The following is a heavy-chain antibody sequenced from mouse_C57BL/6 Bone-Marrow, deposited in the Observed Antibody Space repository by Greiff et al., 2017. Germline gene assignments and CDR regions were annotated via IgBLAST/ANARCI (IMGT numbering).Heavy chain of an antibody. V-gene: IGHV5-6*01. CDR3: ARHVDGYAYDYAMDY. J-gene: IGHJ4*01. CDR2: ISRGGSYT. D-gene: IGHD2-3*01. Sequence: EVKLMESGADLVKPGGSLTLSCAASGFTFSSYGMSWVRQTPGKRLEWVATISRGGSYTYYTDSVKGRVTITRDNTKNTLYLQMSSLKSEDTAMYDCARHVDGYAYDYAMDYWGQGTSVTVSS. CDR1: GFTFSSYG.